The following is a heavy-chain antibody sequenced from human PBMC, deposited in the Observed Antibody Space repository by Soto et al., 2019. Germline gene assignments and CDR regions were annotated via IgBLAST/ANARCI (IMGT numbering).Heavy chain of an antibody. CDR1: CGSITNTNW. J-gene: IGHJ4*02. V-gene: IGHV4-4*02. Sequence: KLSESLSLTCTVSCGSITNTNWLSWIRQPPGKGLEWLGAIFHGGSTNYNPSLKSRVTMSADKSQNRFSLNLTSVTAADTAVYFCARTRLYCSATTCYEFYFDYWGQGTLVTVSS. D-gene: IGHD2-2*01. CDR2: IFHGGST. CDR3: ARTRLYCSATTCYEFYFDY.